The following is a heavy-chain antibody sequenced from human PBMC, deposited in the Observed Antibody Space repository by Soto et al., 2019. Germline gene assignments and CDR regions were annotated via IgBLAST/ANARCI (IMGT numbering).Heavy chain of an antibody. CDR3: AKHFIAVGGPVSNWFDP. CDR1: GGSVTNDNYY. J-gene: IGHJ5*02. CDR2: MHFTGNT. Sequence: SETLSLTCSVSGGSVTNDNYYWGWIRQPPGKGLEWIGSMHFTGNTYYNPSLKSRVTISVDTSENQFSLKLSSVTAADTALYYCAKHFIAVGGPVSNWFDPWGPGTLVTVSS. V-gene: IGHV4-39*01. D-gene: IGHD6-19*01.